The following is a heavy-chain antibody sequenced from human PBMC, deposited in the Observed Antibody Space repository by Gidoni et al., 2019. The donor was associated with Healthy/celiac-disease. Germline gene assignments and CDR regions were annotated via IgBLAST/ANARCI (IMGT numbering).Heavy chain of an antibody. Sequence: EVQLLESGGGLVQPGGSLSLSCAASGFTFTSYAMSWFRQAPGKGLEWVSAISGSGGSTYYADSVKGRFTISRDNSKNTLYLQMNSLRAEDTAVYYCAKEGDYDYVWGSYRYNDYFDYWGQGTLVTVSS. J-gene: IGHJ4*02. D-gene: IGHD3-16*02. CDR1: GFTFTSYA. CDR3: AKEGDYDYVWGSYRYNDYFDY. V-gene: IGHV3-23*01. CDR2: ISGSGGST.